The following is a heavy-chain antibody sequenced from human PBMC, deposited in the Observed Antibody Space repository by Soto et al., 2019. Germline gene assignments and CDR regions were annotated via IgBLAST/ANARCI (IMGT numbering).Heavy chain of an antibody. CDR3: ARARPPRIFGVVIDYYYYGMDV. J-gene: IGHJ6*02. V-gene: IGHV3-21*01. D-gene: IGHD3-3*02. Sequence: EVQLVESGGGLVKPGGSLRLSCAASGFTFSSYSMNWVRQAPGKGLEWVSSISSGSSYIYYADSVKGRFTISRDNAKNSLDLQMNRLRAGDTAVYFCARARPPRIFGVVIDYYYYGMDVWGQGTTVTVSS. CDR1: GFTFSSYS. CDR2: ISSGSSYI.